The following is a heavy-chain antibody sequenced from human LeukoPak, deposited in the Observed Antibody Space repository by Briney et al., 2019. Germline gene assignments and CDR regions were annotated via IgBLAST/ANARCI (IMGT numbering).Heavy chain of an antibody. J-gene: IGHJ4*02. V-gene: IGHV1-69*05. D-gene: IGHD5-18*01. CDR2: IIPIFGTS. CDR1: GGSFNAHA. CDR3: ARGLDASMETAYDY. Sequence: SVKVSCKASGGSFNAHAISWVRQAPGQGLEWMGGIIPIFGTSNYAQKLQGRVTISTDESTSTAYMEVSSLRSEDTAIYYCARGLDASMETAYDYWGQGTLVTVSS.